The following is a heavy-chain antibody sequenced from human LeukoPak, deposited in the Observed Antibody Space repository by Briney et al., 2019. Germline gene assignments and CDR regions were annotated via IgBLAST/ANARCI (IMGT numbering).Heavy chain of an antibody. CDR2: IYYSGST. J-gene: IGHJ4*02. CDR1: GGSISSSSYY. CDR3: ARAYYYDSSGSSMYYFDY. D-gene: IGHD3-22*01. Sequence: PSETLSLTCTVSGGSISSSSYYWGWIRQPPGKGLEWIGSIYYSGSTYYNPSLKSRVTISVDKSKNQFSLKLSSVTAADTAVYYCARAYYYDSSGSSMYYFDYWGQGTLVTVSS. V-gene: IGHV4-39*07.